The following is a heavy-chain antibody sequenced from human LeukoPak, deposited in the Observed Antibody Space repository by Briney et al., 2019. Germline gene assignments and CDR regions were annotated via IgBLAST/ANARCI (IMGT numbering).Heavy chain of an antibody. V-gene: IGHV3-48*03. J-gene: IGHJ4*02. CDR3: ARDLVGAIDY. Sequence: NPGGSLRLSCGASGFTFSSYEMNWVRQAPGKGLEWVSYISGSGSTIYSADSVKGRFTISRDNAKNSLSLQMNSLRAEDTAVYYCARDLVGAIDYWGQGTLVTVSS. CDR2: ISGSGSTI. CDR1: GFTFSSYE. D-gene: IGHD1-26*01.